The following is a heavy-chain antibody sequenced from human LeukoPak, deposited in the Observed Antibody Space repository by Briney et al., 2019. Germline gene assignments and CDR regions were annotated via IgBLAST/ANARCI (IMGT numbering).Heavy chain of an antibody. J-gene: IGHJ4*02. V-gene: IGHV1-46*01. CDR1: GYTFTSYY. CDR2: INPSGGST. D-gene: IGHD3-10*01. CDR3: ARGGLRFGELLRETQNY. Sequence: ASVKVSCKASGYTFTSYYMHWVRQAPGQGLEWMGIINPSGGSTSYAQKFQGRVTMTRDTSTSTVYMELSSLRSEDTAVYYCARGGLRFGELLRETQNYWGQGTLVTVSS.